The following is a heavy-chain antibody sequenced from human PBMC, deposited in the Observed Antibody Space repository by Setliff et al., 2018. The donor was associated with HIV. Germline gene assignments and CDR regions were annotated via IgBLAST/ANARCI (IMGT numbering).Heavy chain of an antibody. D-gene: IGHD6-13*01. Sequence: PSETLSLTCSVSGGSVNSYHWSWIRQPPGKELEWIGRIFSSGNTYYNPSLKSRVTMSVDTSKNQFSLKLSSVTAADTAVYYCARGRSRWTYYNYYYMDVWGKGTTVTVSS. CDR3: ARGRSRWTYYNYYYMDV. V-gene: IGHV4-4*07. CDR2: IFSSGNT. CDR1: GGSVNSYH. J-gene: IGHJ6*03.